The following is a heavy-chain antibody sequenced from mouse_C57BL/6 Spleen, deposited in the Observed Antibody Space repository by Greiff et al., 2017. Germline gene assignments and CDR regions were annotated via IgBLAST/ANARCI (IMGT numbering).Heavy chain of an antibody. CDR3: ARALYDGTNGGFFDD. V-gene: IGHV1-85*01. D-gene: IGHD2-3*01. CDR2: IYPRDGST. Sequence: QVQLKESGPELVKPGASVKLSCKASGYTFTSYDINWVKQRPGQGLEWIGWIYPRDGSTKYNEKFKGKATLTVDTSSSTAYMELHSRTSEDSAVYCCARALYDGTNGGFFDDWGQGTTLTVSS. CDR1: GYTFTSYD. J-gene: IGHJ2*01.